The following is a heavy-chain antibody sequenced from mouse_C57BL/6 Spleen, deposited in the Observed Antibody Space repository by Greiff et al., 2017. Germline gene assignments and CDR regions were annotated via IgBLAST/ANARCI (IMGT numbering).Heavy chain of an antibody. CDR3: ASHYSSSPLYAMDY. V-gene: IGHV1-64*01. CDR2: IHPNSGST. D-gene: IGHD1-1*01. Sequence: VQLQQPGAELVKPGASVKLSCKASGYTFTSYWMHWVKQRPGQGLEWIGMIHPNSGSTNYNEKFKSKATLTVDKSSSTAYMQLSSLTSEDSAVYYGASHYSSSPLYAMDYWGQGTSVTVSS. CDR1: GYTFTSYW. J-gene: IGHJ4*01.